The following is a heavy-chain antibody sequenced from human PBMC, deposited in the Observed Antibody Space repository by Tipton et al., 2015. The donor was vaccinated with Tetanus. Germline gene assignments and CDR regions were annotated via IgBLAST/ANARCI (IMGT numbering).Heavy chain of an antibody. V-gene: IGHV3-49*04. CDR3: TRDREVVTPSYYYYGMDV. CDR1: GFTFGDYA. Sequence: SLRLSCTASGFTFGDYAMSWVRQAPGKGLEWVGFIRSKAYGGTTEYAASVKGRFTISRDDSKSIAYLQMNSLKTEDTAVYYCTRDREVVTPSYYYYGMDVWGQGTTVTVSS. D-gene: IGHD4-23*01. J-gene: IGHJ6*02. CDR2: IRSKAYGGTT.